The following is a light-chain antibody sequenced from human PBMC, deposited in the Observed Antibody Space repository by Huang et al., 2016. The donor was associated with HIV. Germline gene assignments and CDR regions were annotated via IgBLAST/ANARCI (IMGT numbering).Light chain of an antibody. Sequence: DIQMTQSPSSLSASVGDRVTITCRASQTINSYLHWYQQKTGKAPQLLIYAASNLQSGVPSRFSGGGSVTDFTLTISNLQPEDFATYYCQQTYSSPRTFGQGTKVDIK. CDR2: AAS. J-gene: IGKJ1*01. CDR3: QQTYSSPRT. V-gene: IGKV1-39*01. CDR1: QTINSY.